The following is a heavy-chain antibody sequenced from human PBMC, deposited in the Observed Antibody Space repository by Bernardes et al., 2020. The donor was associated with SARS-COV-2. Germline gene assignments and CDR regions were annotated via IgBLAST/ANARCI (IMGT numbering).Heavy chain of an antibody. V-gene: IGHV4-4*07. CDR3: ASGIEVTATWAFDI. Sequence: SETLSLTCTVSGGAISSYHWSWIRQLAGKGLEWIGRIFTSGNTDYNPSLKSRVSMSVDTSRNQFSLKLYSVTAADTAVYYCASGIEVTATWAFDIWGQGTMVSVSS. D-gene: IGHD6-19*01. CDR1: GGAISSYH. CDR2: IFTSGNT. J-gene: IGHJ3*02.